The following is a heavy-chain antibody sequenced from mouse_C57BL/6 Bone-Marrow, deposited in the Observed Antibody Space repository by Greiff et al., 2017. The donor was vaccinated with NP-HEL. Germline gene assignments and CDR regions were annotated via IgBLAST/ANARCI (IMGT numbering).Heavy chain of an antibody. CDR2: IDPSDSET. D-gene: IGHD2-3*01. Sequence: QVQLQQPGAELVRPGSSVKLSCKASGYTFTSYWMHWVKQRPIQGLEWIGNIDPSDSETHYNQKFKDKATMTVDKSSSTAYMQLSSLTSEDSAVYYCARYDGYYVLFDYWGRGTTLTVSS. J-gene: IGHJ2*01. CDR3: ARYDGYYVLFDY. CDR1: GYTFTSYW. V-gene: IGHV1-52*01.